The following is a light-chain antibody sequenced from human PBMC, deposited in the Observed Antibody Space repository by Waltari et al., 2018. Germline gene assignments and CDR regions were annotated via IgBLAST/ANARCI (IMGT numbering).Light chain of an antibody. CDR1: QSVSSN. V-gene: IGKV3-15*01. J-gene: IGKJ1*01. Sequence: EIVVTQSPATLSVSPGERATLSCRASQSVSSNLAWYQQQPGQAPRLLIYGASPRATGIPARFSGSGSGTEFTLTISSLQFEDFAVYYCQQYNNWPPTWTFGQGTKVEIK. CDR3: QQYNNWPPTWT. CDR2: GAS.